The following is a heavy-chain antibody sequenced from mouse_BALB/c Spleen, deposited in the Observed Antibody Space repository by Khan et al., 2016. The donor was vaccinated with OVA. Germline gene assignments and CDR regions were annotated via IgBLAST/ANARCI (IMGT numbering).Heavy chain of an antibody. Sequence: LVESGGGLVQPGGSLKLSCAASGFTFSSYGMSWVRQTPDKRLELVATINSNGGSTYYPDSVKGRFTISRDNAKNTLYLQMSSLKSEDTAMYYCARMARTINWGQGTTLTVSS. CDR2: INSNGGST. V-gene: IGHV5-6-3*01. CDR1: GFTFSSYG. J-gene: IGHJ2*01. CDR3: ARMARTIN.